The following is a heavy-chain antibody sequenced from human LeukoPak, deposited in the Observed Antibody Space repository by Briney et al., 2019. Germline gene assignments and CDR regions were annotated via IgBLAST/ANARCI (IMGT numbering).Heavy chain of an antibody. D-gene: IGHD3-22*01. CDR1: GGTFSSYA. CDR3: ARGLNYYDSSGYLDY. Sequence: ASVKVSCKASGGTFSSYAISWVRQAPGQGLEWMGRIIPIFGTANYAQKFQGRVTITTDESTSTAYMELSSLRSEDTAVYYCARGLNYYDSSGYLDYWGQGTLVTVPS. V-gene: IGHV1-69*05. CDR2: IIPIFGTA. J-gene: IGHJ4*02.